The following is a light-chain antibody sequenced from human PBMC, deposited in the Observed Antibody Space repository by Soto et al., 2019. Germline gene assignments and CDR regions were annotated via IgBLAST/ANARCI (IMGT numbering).Light chain of an antibody. J-gene: IGKJ2*01. CDR1: QSISSN. CDR3: QQYNNWPSYT. Sequence: EIVMTQSPATLSVSPGKRATLYCRASQSISSNLAWYQQKPGQAPRLLIYGASTRATGVPARFSGSGSGADFTPTLSSLQSEDFAVYYCQQYNNWPSYTFGQGTKLESK. CDR2: GAS. V-gene: IGKV3-15*01.